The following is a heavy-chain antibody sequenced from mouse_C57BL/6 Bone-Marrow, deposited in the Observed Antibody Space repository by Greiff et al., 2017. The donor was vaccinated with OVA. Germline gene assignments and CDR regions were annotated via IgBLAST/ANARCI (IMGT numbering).Heavy chain of an antibody. J-gene: IGHJ2*01. D-gene: IGHD1-1*01. CDR1: GFTFSSYT. CDR2: ISGGGGNT. Sequence: EVMLLESGGGLVKPGGSLKLSCAASGFTFSSYTMPWVRQTPEKRLEWVATISGGGGNTYYPDSVQGRFTLSRDNAKNTLYLQMSSLRSEDTALYYCARHYDYGVDDWGQGTTLTVSS. V-gene: IGHV5-9*01. CDR3: ARHYDYGVDD.